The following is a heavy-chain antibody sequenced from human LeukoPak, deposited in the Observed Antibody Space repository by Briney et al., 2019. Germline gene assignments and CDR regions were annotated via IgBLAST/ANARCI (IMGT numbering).Heavy chain of an antibody. CDR3: ARGTAGYCTGGRCYYWFFDL. CDR1: GGSFSGYY. J-gene: IGHJ2*01. Sequence: PSETLSLTCAVYGGSFSGYYWSWIRQPPGKGLEWIGEINHSGSTNYNPSLKSRVTISLDTSKNQFSLKLSSVTAADTAVYYCARGTAGYCTGGRCYYWFFDLWGRGTLVTVSS. CDR2: INHSGST. V-gene: IGHV4-34*01. D-gene: IGHD2-15*01.